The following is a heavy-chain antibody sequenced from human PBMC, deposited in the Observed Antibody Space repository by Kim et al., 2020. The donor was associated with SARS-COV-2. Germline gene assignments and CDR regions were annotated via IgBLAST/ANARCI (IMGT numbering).Heavy chain of an antibody. V-gene: IGHV3-30*02. J-gene: IGHJ4*02. Sequence: SVKGRFTISRDNSKNTLYLQMNSLRAEDTAVYYCAKDSSVAATRGEAFDYWGQGTLVTVSS. CDR3: AKDSSVAATRGEAFDY. D-gene: IGHD2-15*01.